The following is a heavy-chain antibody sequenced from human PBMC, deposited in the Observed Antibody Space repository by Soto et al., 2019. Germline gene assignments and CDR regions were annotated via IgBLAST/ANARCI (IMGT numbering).Heavy chain of an antibody. CDR3: ARDPAPSGWYDY. V-gene: IGHV3-74*01. CDR2: INSDGSST. CDR1: GFSFSNYW. D-gene: IGHD6-19*01. Sequence: GSLRLSCAASGFSFSNYWMHWVRQVPGKGLVWVSRINSDGSSTSYADSVKGRFTISRDNAKSRLFLQMNSLRAEDTAVYYCARDPAPSGWYDYWGQGTLVTVSS. J-gene: IGHJ4*02.